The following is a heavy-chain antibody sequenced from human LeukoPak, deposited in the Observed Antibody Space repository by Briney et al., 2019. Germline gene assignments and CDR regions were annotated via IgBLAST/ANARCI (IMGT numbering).Heavy chain of an antibody. CDR2: IHYSGST. CDR1: GGSITSAVSY. D-gene: IGHD6-13*01. CDR3: ARGSSSSWYYFDP. V-gene: IGHV4-39*07. J-gene: IGHJ4*02. Sequence: PSETLSLTCTVSGGSITSAVSYWVWIRQSPGRGLEWIGSIHYSGSTYHNPSLESRVTMSVDTSKNHFSLRLSSVTAADTAVYYCARGSSSSWYYFDPWGQGTLVTVSS.